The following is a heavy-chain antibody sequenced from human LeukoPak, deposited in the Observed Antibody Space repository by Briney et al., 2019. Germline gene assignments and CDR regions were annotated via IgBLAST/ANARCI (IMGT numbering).Heavy chain of an antibody. CDR3: AKDSGLGV. Sequence: PGGSLRLSCAASGLTFNRYAMHWVRQAPGKGLEWVSAISGSGGSTYYADSVKGRFTISRDNSKNTLYLQMNSLRAEDTAVYYCAKDSGLGVWGQGTTVTVSS. J-gene: IGHJ6*02. V-gene: IGHV3-23*01. CDR1: GLTFNRYA. CDR2: ISGSGGST. D-gene: IGHD3-10*01.